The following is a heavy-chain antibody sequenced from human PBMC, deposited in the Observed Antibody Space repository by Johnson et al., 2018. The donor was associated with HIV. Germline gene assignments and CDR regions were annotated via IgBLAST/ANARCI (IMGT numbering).Heavy chain of an antibody. CDR2: IRYDGSNK. Sequence: HVQLVESGGGVVQPGRSLRLSCAASGFTFSNYPMHWVRQAPGKGLEWVAFIRYDGSNKYYADSVKGRFTISRDNSKNTLYLQMNSLRAEDTAVYYCARIDYSNYEEAFDIWGQGTMVTVSS. CDR1: GFTFSNYP. J-gene: IGHJ3*02. CDR3: ARIDYSNYEEAFDI. V-gene: IGHV3-30*02. D-gene: IGHD4-11*01.